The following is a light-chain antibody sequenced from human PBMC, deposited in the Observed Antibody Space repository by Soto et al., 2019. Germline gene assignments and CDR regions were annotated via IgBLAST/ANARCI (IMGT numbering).Light chain of an antibody. J-gene: IGKJ5*01. Sequence: EIVLTQSPGTLSLSPGERATLSCRASQSFSSSYLAWYQQKPGQAPRLLIYGASSRATGIPDRFSGSWSGTDFTLTISRLESEDFAVYYCQQYGTSITFGQGTRLEI. CDR2: GAS. CDR3: QQYGTSIT. CDR1: QSFSSSY. V-gene: IGKV3-20*01.